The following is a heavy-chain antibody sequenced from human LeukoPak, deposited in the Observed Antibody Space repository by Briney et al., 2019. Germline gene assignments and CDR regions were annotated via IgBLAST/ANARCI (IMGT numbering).Heavy chain of an antibody. V-gene: IGHV4-59*12. CDR1: GGSISSYS. D-gene: IGHD5-18*01. CDR3: ARDRYSYGY. Sequence: SETVSLTCTVSGGSISSYSWSWIRQPPGKGLEWIGYIYYSGSTNYNPSLKSRVTISVDTSKNQFSLKLSSVTAADTAVYYCARDRYSYGYWGQGTLVTVSS. J-gene: IGHJ4*02. CDR2: IYYSGST.